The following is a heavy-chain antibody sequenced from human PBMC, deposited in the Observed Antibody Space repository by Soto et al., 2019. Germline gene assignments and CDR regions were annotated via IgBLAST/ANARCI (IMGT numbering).Heavy chain of an antibody. J-gene: IGHJ5*02. Sequence: ASVKVSWKASGYTFTSYYMHWVRQAPGQGLEWMGIINPSGGSTSYAQKFQGRVTMTRDTSTSTVYMELSSLRSEDTAVYYCARENWHYVRWFHPWGQGTLVSGSS. CDR3: ARENWHYVRWFHP. CDR2: INPSGGST. V-gene: IGHV1-46*01. CDR1: GYTFTSYY. D-gene: IGHD1-7*01.